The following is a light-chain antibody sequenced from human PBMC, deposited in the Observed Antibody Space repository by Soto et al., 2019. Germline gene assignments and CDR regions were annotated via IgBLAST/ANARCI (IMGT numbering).Light chain of an antibody. CDR3: QQYNSYLYT. V-gene: IGKV1-5*01. J-gene: IGKJ2*01. Sequence: IQMTQSPSTLSASVGDTVTITCRASQTISVSLAWYRQKPGKAPNLLIYDASTLQEGVPSRFSGSGSGTEFTLTISSLQPDDFATYYCQQYNSYLYTFGQGTKLEIK. CDR1: QTISVS. CDR2: DAS.